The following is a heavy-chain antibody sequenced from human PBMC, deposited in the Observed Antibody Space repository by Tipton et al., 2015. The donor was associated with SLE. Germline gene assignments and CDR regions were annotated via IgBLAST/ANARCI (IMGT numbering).Heavy chain of an antibody. D-gene: IGHD2-15*01. Sequence: TLSLTCTVSGGPISSYYWSWIRQPPGRGLEWIGCIYYSGSTNYNPSIKSRVTISVDTSKNQFSLKLSSVTAADTAVYYCAGAEGSWDAFDIWGQVTMVTVSS. V-gene: IGHV4-59*01. J-gene: IGHJ3*02. CDR2: IYYSGST. CDR1: GGPISSYY. CDR3: AGAEGSWDAFDI.